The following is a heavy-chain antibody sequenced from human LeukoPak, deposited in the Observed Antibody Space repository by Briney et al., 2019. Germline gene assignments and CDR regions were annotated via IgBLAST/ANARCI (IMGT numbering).Heavy chain of an antibody. CDR3: ARAMGYSGSYFAGYYYYGMDV. CDR1: GFTFSSYS. J-gene: IGHJ6*02. CDR2: LGRSGGSK. D-gene: IGHD1-26*01. V-gene: IGHV3-23*01. Sequence: GGSLRLSCAASGFTFSSYSMSWVRQSPGGGLEWVASLGRSGGSKNYADSVKGRFTISRDNSKNTLYLQMNSLRAEDTAVYYCARAMGYSGSYFAGYYYYGMDVWGQGTTVTVSS.